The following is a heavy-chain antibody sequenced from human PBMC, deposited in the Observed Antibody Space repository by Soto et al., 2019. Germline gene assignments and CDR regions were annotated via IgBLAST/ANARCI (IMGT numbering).Heavy chain of an antibody. V-gene: IGHV3-53*02. Sequence: QLVETGGGLIQPGTSLTLSCAASGFSVSRKYMTWVRQAPGKGLEWVSFVYSGGATFYADSVTGRFIRSRDDSQNTMYLQMNNRRAENTAVYYCERVPGRLWGRGTLVTVAS. CDR1: GFSVSRKY. CDR2: VYSGGAT. CDR3: ERVPGRL. J-gene: IGHJ4*02.